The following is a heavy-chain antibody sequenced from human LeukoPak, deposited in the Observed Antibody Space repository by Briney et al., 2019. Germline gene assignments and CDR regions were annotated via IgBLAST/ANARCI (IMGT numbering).Heavy chain of an antibody. D-gene: IGHD5-12*01. J-gene: IGHJ4*02. CDR3: ASPHSGYG. CDR1: EFTFSSYS. V-gene: IGHV3-48*02. CDR2: ITGSSSST. Sequence: GGSLILSCAASEFTFSSYSMNWVRQAPGKGLEWVSYITGSSSSTKYADSVKGRFTISRDNAKNSLYLQMNSLKDEDTAVYYCASPHSGYGWGQGTLVSVSS.